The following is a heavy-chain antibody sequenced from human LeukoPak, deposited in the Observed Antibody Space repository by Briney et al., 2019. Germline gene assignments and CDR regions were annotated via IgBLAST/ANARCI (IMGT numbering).Heavy chain of an antibody. CDR3: TRGGGINWNGDYYYFGMDV. D-gene: IGHD1-1*01. Sequence: PGGSLRFSCTASEFTFSKYDMHWVRQAAGRGLEWVSGIGTGGDTYYPGSLKDRFTISRENAQNSVYLQMNSLSAGDTAVYYCTRGGGINWNGDYYYFGMDVWGQGTTVTVSS. J-gene: IGHJ6*02. CDR2: IGTGGDT. V-gene: IGHV3-13*01. CDR1: EFTFSKYD.